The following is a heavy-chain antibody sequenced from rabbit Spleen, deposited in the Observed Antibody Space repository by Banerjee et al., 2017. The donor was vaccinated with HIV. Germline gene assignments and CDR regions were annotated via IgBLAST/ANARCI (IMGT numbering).Heavy chain of an antibody. J-gene: IGHJ4*01. V-gene: IGHV1S45*01. CDR3: ARDLTDVIGWNFGW. CDR2: DDGDSSGGT. CDR1: GFSFSTSYW. Sequence: QEQLVESGGGLVKPEGSLTLTCTASGFSFSTSYWISWVRQAPGKGLEWIACDDGDSSGGTYYASWAKGRFTISKTSSTTVTLQMTRLTAADTATYFCARDLTDVIGWNFGWWGPGTLVTVS. D-gene: IGHD2-1*01.